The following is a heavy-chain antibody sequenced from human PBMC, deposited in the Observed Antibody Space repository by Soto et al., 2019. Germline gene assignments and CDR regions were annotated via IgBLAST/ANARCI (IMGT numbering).Heavy chain of an antibody. D-gene: IGHD3-22*01. Sequence: ASVKVSCKASGYTFTSYDINWVRQATGQGLEYLGWMNPNSGNTGYVQKFQGRVTMTTDTSTSTAYMELRSLRSDDTAVYYWSGVYYDISGYRSDYWGQGTLVTVSS. CDR1: GYTFTSYD. CDR3: SGVYYDISGYRSDY. V-gene: IGHV1-8*01. CDR2: MNPNSGNT. J-gene: IGHJ4*02.